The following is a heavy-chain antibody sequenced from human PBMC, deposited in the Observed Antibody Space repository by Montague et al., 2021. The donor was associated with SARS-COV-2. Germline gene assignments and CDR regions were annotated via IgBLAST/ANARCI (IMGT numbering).Heavy chain of an antibody. CDR3: AREQPWLGAVYYYYGMDV. CDR1: GDSVAGLRRR. CDR2: SYFRSKWYN. J-gene: IGHJ6*02. V-gene: IGHV6-1*01. Sequence: CAISGDSVAGLRRRSDWHTSALQSMPKSFAVSYFRSKWYNDYALSVKSRITINPDTSKYQFSLQLNSVTPEDTAVYYCAREQPWLGAVYYYYGMDVWGQGTTVTVSS. D-gene: IGHD6-19*01.